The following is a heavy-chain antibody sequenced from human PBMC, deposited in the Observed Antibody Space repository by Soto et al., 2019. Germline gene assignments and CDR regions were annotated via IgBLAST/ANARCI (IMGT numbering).Heavy chain of an antibody. J-gene: IGHJ5*02. V-gene: IGHV4-59*01. CDR2: IYDTGST. CDR3: ARDIVLMVYARGPNWFDP. D-gene: IGHD2-8*01. CDR1: GSDITTYY. Sequence: SETLSLTCTVSGSDITTYYWSWLRQSPGKGLEWIGHIYDTGSTTYNPSLKSRVAISVDTSNKQFSLRLTSVTAEDTAVYYCARDIVLMVYARGPNWFDPWGQGTLVTVSS.